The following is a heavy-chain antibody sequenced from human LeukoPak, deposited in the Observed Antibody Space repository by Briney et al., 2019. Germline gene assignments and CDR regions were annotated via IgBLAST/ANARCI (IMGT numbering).Heavy chain of an antibody. D-gene: IGHD3-10*01. Sequence: QAGGSLRLSCAASGFTFTRYSMNWVRQAPGKGLEWVSSISSSSIYIYYADSVKGRFTISRDNAKNSLYLQMNSLRAEDTAVYYCARAPFYYYDSGSGTRVTGNPDYWGQGTLVTVSS. V-gene: IGHV3-21*01. J-gene: IGHJ4*02. CDR2: ISSSSIYI. CDR3: ARAPFYYYDSGSGTRVTGNPDY. CDR1: GFTFTRYS.